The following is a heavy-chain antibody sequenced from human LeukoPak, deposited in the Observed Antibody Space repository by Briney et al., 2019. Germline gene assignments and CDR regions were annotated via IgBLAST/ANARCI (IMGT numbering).Heavy chain of an antibody. CDR2: IYPSDSDT. CDR3: ARQFYYYGMDV. Sequence: PGESLKISFKGSGXSFTTSCIGWVRQMPGKGMEWMGIIYPSDSDTRYSPSFQGHVTISADKSISTAYLQWSSLKASDTAMYYCARQFYYYGMDVWGQGTTVTVSS. CDR1: GXSFTTSC. J-gene: IGHJ6*02. V-gene: IGHV5-51*01.